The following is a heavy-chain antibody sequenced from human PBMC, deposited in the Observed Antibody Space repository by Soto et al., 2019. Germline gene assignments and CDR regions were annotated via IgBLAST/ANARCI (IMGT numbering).Heavy chain of an antibody. Sequence: SETLSLTCTVSGGSISSSSYYWGWIRQPPGKGLEWIGSIYYSGSTYYNPSLKGRVTISVDTSKNQFSLKLSSVTAADTAVYYCARGEYVRYSYGDFDYWGQGTLVTVSS. V-gene: IGHV4-39*07. CDR1: GGSISSSSYY. D-gene: IGHD5-18*01. CDR3: ARGEYVRYSYGDFDY. CDR2: IYYSGST. J-gene: IGHJ4*02.